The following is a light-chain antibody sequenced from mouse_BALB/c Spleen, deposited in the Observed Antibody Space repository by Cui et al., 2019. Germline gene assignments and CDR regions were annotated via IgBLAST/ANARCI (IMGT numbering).Light chain of an antibody. V-gene: IGKV19-93*01. CDR3: LQYVNLWT. J-gene: IGKJ1*01. Sequence: DIQMTQSPSSLSASLGGKVTITCMSSQDINKYIAWNQHKPGKGPRLLIHYASTLRTGIPSRFSGSGSGRDYSFSISNLEPEDIATYYCLQYVNLWTFGGGTKLEI. CDR1: QDINKY. CDR2: YAS.